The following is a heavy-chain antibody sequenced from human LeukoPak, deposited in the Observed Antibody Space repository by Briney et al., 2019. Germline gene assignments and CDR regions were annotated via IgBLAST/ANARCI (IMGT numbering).Heavy chain of an antibody. CDR3: ARDGYNWNPDAFDI. Sequence: SETLSLTCTVSGGSFSSSSYYWGWIRQPPGKGPEWIGYIDYSGSTYYNPSLKSRVTISVDTSKNQLFLKLSSVTAADTAVYYCARDGYNWNPDAFDIWGQGTMVTVSS. CDR2: IDYSGST. V-gene: IGHV4-30-4*08. CDR1: GGSFSSSSYY. D-gene: IGHD1-20*01. J-gene: IGHJ3*02.